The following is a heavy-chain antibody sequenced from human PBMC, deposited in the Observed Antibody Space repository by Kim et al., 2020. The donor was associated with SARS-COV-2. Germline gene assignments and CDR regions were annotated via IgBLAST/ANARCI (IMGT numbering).Heavy chain of an antibody. CDR3: ARDGDYDILTGHDDY. Sequence: DSVKGRFTISRDNAKNTLYLQMNRLRAEDTAVYFCARDGDYDILTGHDDYWGQGTLVTVSS. V-gene: IGHV3-74*01. D-gene: IGHD3-9*01. J-gene: IGHJ4*02.